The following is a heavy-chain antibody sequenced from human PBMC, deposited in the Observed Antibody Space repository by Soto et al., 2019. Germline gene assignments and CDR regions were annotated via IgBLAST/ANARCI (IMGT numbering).Heavy chain of an antibody. CDR2: INPNSGGT. J-gene: IGHJ4*02. CDR3: ARRSSSWEFDY. CDR1: GGTFSSYA. D-gene: IGHD6-13*01. Sequence: ASVKVSCKASGGTFSSYAISWVRQAPGQGLEWMGWINPNSGGTNYAQKFQGWVTMTRDTSISTAYMELSRLRSDDTAVYYCARRSSSWEFDYWGQGTLVTVSS. V-gene: IGHV1-2*04.